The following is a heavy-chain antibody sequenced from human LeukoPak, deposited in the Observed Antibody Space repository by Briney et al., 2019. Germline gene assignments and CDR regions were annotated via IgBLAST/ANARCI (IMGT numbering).Heavy chain of an antibody. CDR2: MNPNSGNT. CDR1: GYTFTSYD. Sequence: ASVKVSCKASGYTFTSYDINWVQQATGQGLEWMGWMNPNSGNTGYAQKFQGRVTMTRNTSISTAYMELSSLRSEDTAVYYCARVYSYGSLDAFDIWGQGTMVTVSS. D-gene: IGHD5-18*01. J-gene: IGHJ3*02. V-gene: IGHV1-8*01. CDR3: ARVYSYGSLDAFDI.